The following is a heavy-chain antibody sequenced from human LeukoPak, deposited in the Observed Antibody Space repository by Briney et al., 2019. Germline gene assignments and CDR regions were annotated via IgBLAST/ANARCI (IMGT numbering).Heavy chain of an antibody. J-gene: IGHJ5*02. CDR2: INYGGTT. CDR3: ARYSSSSGWFDP. CDR1: GGSIRSSDYY. D-gene: IGHD6-6*01. Sequence: WETLSLTCSVSGGSIRSSDYYWGCIRQPPGKGLEWIGCINYGGTTHYDPSLKSRVTIYVDTSKNQFSLKVTSVTAADTAVYYCARYSSSSGWFDPWGQ. V-gene: IGHV4-39*01.